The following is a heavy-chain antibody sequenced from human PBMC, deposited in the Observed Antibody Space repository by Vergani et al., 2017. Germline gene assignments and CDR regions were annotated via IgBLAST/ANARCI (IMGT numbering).Heavy chain of an antibody. J-gene: IGHJ5*02. CDR3: ARDKGYCSGGSGYPGGFDP. CDR1: GFTFSSYS. V-gene: IGHV3-48*01. CDR2: ISSSSSTI. Sequence: EVQLVESGGGLVQPGGSLRLSCAASGFTFSSYSMNWVRQAPGKGLEWVSYISSSSSTIYYADSVKGRFTISRDNAKNSLYLQMNSLRAEDTAVYYCARDKGYCSGGSGYPGGFDPWGQGTLVTVSS. D-gene: IGHD2-15*01.